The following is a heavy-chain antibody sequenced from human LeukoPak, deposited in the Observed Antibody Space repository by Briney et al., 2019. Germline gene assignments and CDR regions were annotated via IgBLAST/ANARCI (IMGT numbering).Heavy chain of an antibody. J-gene: IGHJ3*02. V-gene: IGHV1-69*13. Sequence: VASVKVSCKASGGTFSSYAISWVRQAPGQGLEWMGGIIPIFGTANYAQKFQGRVTITADESTSTAYMELSSLRSEDTAVYYCARDPPEWELLGDAFDIWGQGTMVTVSS. CDR3: ARDPPEWELLGDAFDI. D-gene: IGHD1-26*01. CDR1: GGTFSSYA. CDR2: IIPIFGTA.